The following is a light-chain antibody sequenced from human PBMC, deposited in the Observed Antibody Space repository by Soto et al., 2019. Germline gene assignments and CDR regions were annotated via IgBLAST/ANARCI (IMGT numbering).Light chain of an antibody. V-gene: IGKV1-5*03. CDR3: QQYNSYPWT. J-gene: IGKJ1*01. CDR2: KAS. Sequence: DVQMTQSPSTLSASVGDRVTITCRASQSINSWLAWYQQKPGKAPKLLIYKASSLESGVPSRFSGSGSGTEFTLPISSLQPDDFASYYCQQYNSYPWTFGQGTKVEIK. CDR1: QSINSW.